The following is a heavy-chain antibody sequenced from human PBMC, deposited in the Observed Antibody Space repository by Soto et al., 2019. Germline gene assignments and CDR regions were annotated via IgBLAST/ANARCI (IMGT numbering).Heavy chain of an antibody. CDR2: VNPHGTIT. V-gene: IGHV3-74*01. CDR3: SYDTGGYLDL. Sequence: EVQLVESGGGLVQPGGSLRLSCAASGYTFSHYWMHWVRQAPGKGLVWVSRVNPHGTITTYADSVKARFTISRDNAKNTLYLQMISLGVEDAALYYCSYDTGGYLDLWGQGIPVTISS. CDR1: GYTFSHYW. J-gene: IGHJ4*02. D-gene: IGHD2-8*02.